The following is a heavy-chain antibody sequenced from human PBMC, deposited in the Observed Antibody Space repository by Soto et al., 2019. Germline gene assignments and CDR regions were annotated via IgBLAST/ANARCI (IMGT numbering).Heavy chain of an antibody. CDR2: IYYSGST. D-gene: IGHD6-19*01. CDR1: AGSISSGGYY. CDR3: ARSGGSTPSSGWTAWSRHYFGY. Sequence: QVQLQESGPGLVKPSQTLSLTCTVSAGSISSGGYYWSWIRQHPGKGMEWIGYIYYSGSTYYNPSLNNRVTISADTSKNQFSLKLSSVTAADTAVYYCARSGGSTPSSGWTAWSRHYFGYWCQGTQVTVSS. V-gene: IGHV4-31*03. J-gene: IGHJ4*02.